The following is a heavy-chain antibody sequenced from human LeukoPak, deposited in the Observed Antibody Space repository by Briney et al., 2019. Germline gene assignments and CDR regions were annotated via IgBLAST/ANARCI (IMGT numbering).Heavy chain of an antibody. CDR3: ASLTIFGPESSDY. V-gene: IGHV4-59*01. D-gene: IGHD3-3*01. CDR1: GGSISSYY. J-gene: IGHJ4*02. Sequence: PSETLSLTCTVSGGSISSYYWSWIRQPPGKGLEWIGYIYYSGSTNYNPSLKSRVTISVDTSKNQFSLKLRSVTAADTAVCYCASLTIFGPESSDYWGQGTLVTVSS. CDR2: IYYSGST.